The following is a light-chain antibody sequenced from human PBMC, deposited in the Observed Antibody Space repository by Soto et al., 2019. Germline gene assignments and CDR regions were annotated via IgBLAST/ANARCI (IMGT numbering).Light chain of an antibody. CDR1: STDPATYDL. J-gene: IGLJ2*01. CDR3: SSQTASATVL. V-gene: IGLV2-23*02. CDR2: EVA. Sequence: QSALTQPASVSGSPGQSITISCTGTSTDPATYDLVSWYQQHPGKAPQLIIYEVAKRPSGVSARFSGSQSGDTASLIISGLRPEDEADYYCSSQTASATVLFGGGTKLTVL.